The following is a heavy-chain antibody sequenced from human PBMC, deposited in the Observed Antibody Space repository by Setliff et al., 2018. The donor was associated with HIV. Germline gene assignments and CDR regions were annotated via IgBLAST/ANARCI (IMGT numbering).Heavy chain of an antibody. V-gene: IGHV3-15*01. J-gene: IGHJ5*02. CDR2: IRGEADGGET. CDR3: AKDLAANIYDFSALYYVPYPVGS. CDR1: GFNFATAW. Sequence: GGSLRLSCEASGFNFATAWMNWVRRAPGKGLEWVARIRGEADGGETEYAAPVKGRFTVSRDDSKNTLYLQMNSLKTDDTAVYYCAKDLAANIYDFSALYYVPYPVGSWGQGTLVTVSS. D-gene: IGHD3-16*01.